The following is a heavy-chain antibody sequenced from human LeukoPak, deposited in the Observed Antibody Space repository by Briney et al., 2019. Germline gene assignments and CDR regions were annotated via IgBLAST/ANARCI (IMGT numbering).Heavy chain of an antibody. CDR1: GSSISSYY. CDR3: ASSPCGGDCYPDY. D-gene: IGHD2-21*02. Sequence: KPSETLSLTCTVFGSSISSYYWSWIRQPPGKGLEWIGYIYYSGSTNYNPSLKSRVTISVDTSKNQFSLKLSSVTAADTAVYYCASSPCGGDCYPDYWGQGTLVTVSS. CDR2: IYYSGST. V-gene: IGHV4-59*01. J-gene: IGHJ4*02.